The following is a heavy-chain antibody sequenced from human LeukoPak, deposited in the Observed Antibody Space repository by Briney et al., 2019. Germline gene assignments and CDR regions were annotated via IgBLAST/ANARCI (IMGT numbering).Heavy chain of an antibody. CDR3: VRDFQWLDTFDI. J-gene: IGHJ3*02. V-gene: IGHV3-64*01. CDR2: ISSNGVST. D-gene: IGHD6-19*01. CDR1: GFTFSSYA. Sequence: GGSLRLSCAASGFTFSSYAMHWVRQAPGKGLEYVSAISSNGVSTYYANSVKGRFTISRDNSKNTLFLQMGSLRPEDMAVYYCVRDFQWLDTFDIWGQRTMVTVSS.